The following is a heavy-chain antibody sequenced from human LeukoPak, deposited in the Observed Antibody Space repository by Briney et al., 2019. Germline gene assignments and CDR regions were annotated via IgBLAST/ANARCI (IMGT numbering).Heavy chain of an antibody. CDR2: IYYSGST. J-gene: IGHJ6*02. Sequence: PSETLSLTCTVSGGSISSYCWSWIRQPPGKGLEWIGYIYYSGSTNYNPSLKSRVTISVNTSKNQFSLKLSSVTAADTAVYYCARDRGGSSWPYYYYGMDVWGQGTTVTVSS. V-gene: IGHV4-59*01. CDR1: GGSISSYC. CDR3: ARDRGGSSWPYYYYGMDV. D-gene: IGHD6-13*01.